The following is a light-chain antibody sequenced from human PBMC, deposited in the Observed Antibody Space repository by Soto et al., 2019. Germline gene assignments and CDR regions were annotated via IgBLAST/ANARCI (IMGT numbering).Light chain of an antibody. CDR3: QQYAGWPLT. V-gene: IGKV3-15*01. CDR1: QSIGTN. Sequence: EVVMTQSPATVSVSPGERTSLSCRASQSIGTNLGWYQQKPGQAPRLLISKTSTRATGVPARFSGSGSGTEFTLSISSLHSEYIAVYYCQQYAGWPLTFGGGTKVDIK. CDR2: KTS. J-gene: IGKJ4*01.